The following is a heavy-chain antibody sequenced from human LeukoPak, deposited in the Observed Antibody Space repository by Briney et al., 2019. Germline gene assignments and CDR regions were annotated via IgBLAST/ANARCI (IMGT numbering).Heavy chain of an antibody. Sequence: SETLSLTCTVSGYSISTGYYWDWIRQPPGKGLEWIGTFYHGGSTYYNPSLKSRVTISVDTSKNQFSLNLTSVTAADTAVYYCARLTLYDILTGYSYFDYWGQGTLVTVSS. CDR2: FYHGGST. D-gene: IGHD3-9*01. CDR3: ARLTLYDILTGYSYFDY. CDR1: GYSISTGYY. J-gene: IGHJ4*02. V-gene: IGHV4-38-2*02.